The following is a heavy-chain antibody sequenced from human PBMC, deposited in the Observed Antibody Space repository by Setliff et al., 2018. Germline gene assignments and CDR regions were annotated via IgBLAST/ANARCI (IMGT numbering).Heavy chain of an antibody. V-gene: IGHV4-59*08. D-gene: IGHD3-3*01. CDR1: GGSISSYY. Sequence: SETLSLTCTVSGGSISSYYWSWIRQPPGKGLEWIGYIYYSGSTNYNPSLKSRVTISVDTSKNQFSLKLSSVTAADTAVYYCARRGYYNFWSGYSEYYYYYMDVWGKGTTVTVSS. J-gene: IGHJ6*03. CDR3: ARRGYYNFWSGYSEYYYYYMDV. CDR2: IYYSGST.